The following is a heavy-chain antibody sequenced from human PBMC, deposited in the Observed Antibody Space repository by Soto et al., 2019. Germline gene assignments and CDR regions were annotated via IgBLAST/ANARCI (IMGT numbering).Heavy chain of an antibody. V-gene: IGHV3-23*01. CDR3: AKPLRQWLVRGPYGTPGSPDY. CDR2: ISGSGGST. Sequence: GGSLRLSCAASGFTFSSYAMSWVRQAPGKGLEWVSAISGSGGSTYYADSVKGRFTISRDNSKNTLYLQMNSLRAEVTAVYYCAKPLRQWLVRGPYGTPGSPDYWGQGTLVTVSS. D-gene: IGHD6-19*01. J-gene: IGHJ4*02. CDR1: GFTFSSYA.